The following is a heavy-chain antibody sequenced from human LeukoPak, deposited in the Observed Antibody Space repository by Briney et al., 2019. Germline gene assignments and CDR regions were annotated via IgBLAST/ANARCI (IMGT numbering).Heavy chain of an antibody. V-gene: IGHV3-23*01. CDR3: AKDEDIVVVPAVLHAIDY. Sequence: PGGSLRLSCAASGFTFSSYAMSWVRQAPGKGLEWVSAISGSGGSTYYADSVKGRFTISRDNSKNTLYLQMNSLRAEDTAVYYCAKDEDIVVVPAVLHAIDYWGQGTLVTVSS. D-gene: IGHD2-2*01. CDR1: GFTFSSYA. J-gene: IGHJ4*02. CDR2: ISGSGGST.